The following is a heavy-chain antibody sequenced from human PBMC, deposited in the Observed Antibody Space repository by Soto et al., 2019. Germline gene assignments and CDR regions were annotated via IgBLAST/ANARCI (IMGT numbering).Heavy chain of an antibody. CDR2: ISWNSGSI. D-gene: IGHD4-4*01. CDR3: AKDIGGLTTVTLDY. V-gene: IGHV3-9*01. Sequence: PGGSLRLSCAASGFTFDDYAMHWVRQGPGKGLEWVSGISWNSGSIAYADSVKGRFTISRDNAKNSLYLQMSSLRVEDTALYYCAKDIGGLTTVTLDYWGQGTLVTVSS. CDR1: GFTFDDYA. J-gene: IGHJ4*02.